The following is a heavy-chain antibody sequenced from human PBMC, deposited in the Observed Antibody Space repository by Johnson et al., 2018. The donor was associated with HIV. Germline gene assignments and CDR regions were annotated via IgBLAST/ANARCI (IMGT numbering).Heavy chain of an antibody. D-gene: IGHD3-22*01. V-gene: IGHV3-30*04. CDR3: AKEQSVVVIGIGAFDI. J-gene: IGHJ3*02. CDR1: GFTFSSYA. CDR2: ISYDGSDK. Sequence: VESGGGVVQPGRSLRLSCAASGFTFSSYAMHWVRQAPGKGLEWVAVISYDGSDKYYADSVKGRFTISRDNSKNTLYLQMNSLRAEDTAVYYCAKEQSVVVIGIGAFDIWGQGTMVTVSS.